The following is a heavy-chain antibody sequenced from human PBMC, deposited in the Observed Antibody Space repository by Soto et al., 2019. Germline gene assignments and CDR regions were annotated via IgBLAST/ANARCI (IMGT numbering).Heavy chain of an antibody. J-gene: IGHJ6*02. D-gene: IGHD3-3*01. CDR3: ARSRRITIFGVVIRHHQYCYYGMDV. V-gene: IGHV1-8*01. CDR1: GYTFTSYD. Sequence: VASVKVSCKASGYTFTSYDINWVRQATGQGLEWMGWMNPNSGNTGYAQKFQGRVTMTRNTSISTAYMELSSLRSEDTAVYYCARSRRITIFGVVIRHHQYCYYGMDVWGQGTPVTVSS. CDR2: MNPNSGNT.